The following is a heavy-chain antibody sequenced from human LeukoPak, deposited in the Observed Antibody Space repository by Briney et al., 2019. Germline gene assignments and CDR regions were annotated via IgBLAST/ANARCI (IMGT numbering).Heavy chain of an antibody. D-gene: IGHD3-3*01. CDR2: MRAYNGNT. Sequence: GASVKVSCKASGYTFTSYGISWVRQAPGQGLEWMGWMRAYNGNTNYAQRLQGRVTMTTDTSTSTAYMELRSLRSEDTAVYYCARSYYDFWSGQGTDWYFDLWGRGTLVTVSS. J-gene: IGHJ2*01. CDR1: GYTFTSYG. V-gene: IGHV1-18*01. CDR3: ARSYYDFWSGQGTDWYFDL.